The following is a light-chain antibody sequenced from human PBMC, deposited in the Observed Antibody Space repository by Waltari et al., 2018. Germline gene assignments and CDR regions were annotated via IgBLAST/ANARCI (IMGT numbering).Light chain of an antibody. CDR3: QTGGHGTWV. CDR1: SGHSSNV. Sequence: QLVLTQSPSASASLGASVKLTCTLSSGHSSNVIAWLQQQPEKGHRYLMKVTSDGSHSKGDGIPDRVSGSSSGTGRYLTISSLQSEDEADYYCQTGGHGTWVFGGGTKLTVL. J-gene: IGLJ3*02. V-gene: IGLV4-69*01. CDR2: VTSDGSH.